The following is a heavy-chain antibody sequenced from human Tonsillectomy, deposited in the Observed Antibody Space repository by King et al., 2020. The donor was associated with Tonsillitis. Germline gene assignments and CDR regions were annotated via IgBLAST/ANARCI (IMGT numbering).Heavy chain of an antibody. CDR1: GFTFEDYG. J-gene: IGHJ5*02. CDR2: INWNGDRS. D-gene: IGHD2-2*01. V-gene: IGHV3-20*01. Sequence: VQLVESGGGVVRPGGSLRLSCSASGFTFEDYGMSWVRHAPGKGLEWVSGINWNGDRSGYPDSVKGRFTISRDNAKNSLYLQMNSLRAEDSALYHCARGGYCSTTSCSEHWFDPWGQGTLVTVSS. CDR3: ARGGYCSTTSCSEHWFDP.